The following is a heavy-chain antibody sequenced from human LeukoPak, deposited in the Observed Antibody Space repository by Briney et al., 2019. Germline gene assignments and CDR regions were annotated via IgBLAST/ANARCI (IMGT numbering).Heavy chain of an antibody. CDR2: ISSSSSNI. Sequence: GGSLRLSCAASGFTFDDYAMHWVRQAPGKGLEWVSSISSSSSNIYYADSVKGRFTISRDNAKNSLYLQMNSLRAEDTAVYYCARGPTMKMDVWGKGTTVTVSS. CDR3: ARGPTMKMDV. CDR1: GFTFDDYA. D-gene: IGHD3-22*01. J-gene: IGHJ6*04. V-gene: IGHV3-21*01.